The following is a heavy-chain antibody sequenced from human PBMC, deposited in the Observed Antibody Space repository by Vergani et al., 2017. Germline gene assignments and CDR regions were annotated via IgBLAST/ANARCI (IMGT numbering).Heavy chain of an antibody. D-gene: IGHD3/OR15-3a*01. V-gene: IGHV4-61*02. J-gene: IGHJ5*02. CDR3: ARQLDGVLPGS. CDR1: GGSISSGSYY. CDR2: IYTSGST. Sequence: QVQLQESGPGLVKPSQTLSLTCTVSGGSISSGSYYWSWIRQPAGKGLEWIGRIYTSGSTNYNPSLKSRVTISVDTSKNQFSLKLSSVTAADTAVYYCARQLDGVLPGSWGQGTPVTVSS.